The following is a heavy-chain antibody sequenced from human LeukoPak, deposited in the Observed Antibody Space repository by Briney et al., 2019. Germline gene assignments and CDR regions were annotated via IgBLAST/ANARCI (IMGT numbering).Heavy chain of an antibody. D-gene: IGHD2/OR15-2a*01. CDR1: GFTVSSNY. CDR3: AKAGGYFKFYGARRCGYFDL. CDR2: ISGSGGST. V-gene: IGHV3-23*01. Sequence: GGSLRLSCAASGFTVSSNYMSWVRQAPGKGLEWVSAISGSGGSTYYADSVKGRFTISRDNSKNTLYLQMNSLRAEDTAVYYCAKAGGYFKFYGARRCGYFDLWGRGTLVTVSS. J-gene: IGHJ2*01.